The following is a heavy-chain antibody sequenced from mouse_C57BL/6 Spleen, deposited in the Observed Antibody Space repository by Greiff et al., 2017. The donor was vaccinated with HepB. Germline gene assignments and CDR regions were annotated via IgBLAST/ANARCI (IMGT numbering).Heavy chain of an antibody. CDR1: GYSITSGYD. J-gene: IGHJ3*01. V-gene: IGHV3-1*01. CDR3: ARDDYDYPFAY. CDR2: ISYSGST. D-gene: IGHD2-4*01. Sequence: VQLQQSGPGMVKPSQSLSLTCTVTGYSITSGYDWHWIRHFPGNKLEWMGYISYSGSTNYNPSLKSRISITHDTSKNHFFLKLNSVTTEDTATYYCARDDYDYPFAYWGQGTLVTVSA.